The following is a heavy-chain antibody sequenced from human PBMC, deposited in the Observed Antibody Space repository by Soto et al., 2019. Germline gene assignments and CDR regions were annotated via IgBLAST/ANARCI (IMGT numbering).Heavy chain of an antibody. Sequence: SETLSLTCTVSGGSISSGGYYWSWIRQHPGKGLEWIGYIYYSGSTYYNPSLKSRVTISVDTSKNQFSLKLSSVTAADTAVYYCARVYRPIVGYNWFDPWGQGTLVTVSS. V-gene: IGHV4-31*03. CDR1: GGSISSGGYY. CDR3: ARVYRPIVGYNWFDP. J-gene: IGHJ5*02. CDR2: IYYSGST. D-gene: IGHD1-26*01.